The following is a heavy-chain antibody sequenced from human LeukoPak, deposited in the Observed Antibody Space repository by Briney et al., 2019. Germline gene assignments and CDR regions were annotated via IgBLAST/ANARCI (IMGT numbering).Heavy chain of an antibody. J-gene: IGHJ4*02. CDR1: GFNFGTYP. Sequence: GGSLRLSCSASGFNFGTYPMHWVRQAPGKGLEYVSAISSNGGSTYYADSVKGRFTISRDNSKNTLYLQVSSLRAEDTAMYYCGKDQAGVAVAGSYYFDHWGQGTLVTVSS. V-gene: IGHV3-64D*06. CDR3: GKDQAGVAVAGSYYFDH. CDR2: ISSNGGST. D-gene: IGHD6-19*01.